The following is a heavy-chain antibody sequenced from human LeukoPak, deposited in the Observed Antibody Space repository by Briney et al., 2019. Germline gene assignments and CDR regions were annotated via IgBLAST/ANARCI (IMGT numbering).Heavy chain of an antibody. D-gene: IGHD6-13*01. CDR3: ARRGITYSSSFFAY. V-gene: IGHV4-39*01. J-gene: IGHJ4*02. Sequence: SETLSLTCTVSGDSIGNSNYYWAWVRPPPGKGLEWLGSIFYSGSTYYNPSLKSRVTISVDKSKNQFSLNLLSVTAADTATYYCARRGITYSSSFFAYWGQGTLVTVSS. CDR2: IFYSGST. CDR1: GDSIGNSNYY.